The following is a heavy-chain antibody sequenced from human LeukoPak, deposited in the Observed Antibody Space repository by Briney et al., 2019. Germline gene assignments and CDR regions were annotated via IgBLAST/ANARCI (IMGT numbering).Heavy chain of an antibody. Sequence: SETLSLTCSVSGDSITYFYWSWIRQAAGKGLEWIGRISSSGSTDYNASLKSRVTMSVDTSKNQFSLKLSSVTAADTAVYYCARGRGYSYGYGYYYYMDVWGKGTTVTVSS. J-gene: IGHJ6*03. V-gene: IGHV4-4*07. D-gene: IGHD5-18*01. CDR1: GDSITYFY. CDR3: ARGRGYSYGYGYYYYMDV. CDR2: ISSSGST.